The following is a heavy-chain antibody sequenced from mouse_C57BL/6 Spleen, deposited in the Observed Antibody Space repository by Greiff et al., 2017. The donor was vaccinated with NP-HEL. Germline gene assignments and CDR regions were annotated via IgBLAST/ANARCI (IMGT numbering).Heavy chain of an antibody. CDR3: ARRWTVVATNYFDY. Sequence: EVKLVESGGGLVKPGGSLRLSCAASGFTFSSYAMSWVRQTPEKRLEWVATISDGGSYTYYPDNVKGRFTISRDNAKNNLYLQMSHLKSEDTAMYDCARRWTVVATNYFDYWGQGTTLTVSS. CDR1: GFTFSSYA. CDR2: ISDGGSYT. J-gene: IGHJ2*01. D-gene: IGHD1-1*01. V-gene: IGHV5-4*03.